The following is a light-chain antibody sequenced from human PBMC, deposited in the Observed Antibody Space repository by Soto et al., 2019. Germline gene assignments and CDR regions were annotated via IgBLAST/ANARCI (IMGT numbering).Light chain of an antibody. CDR3: NSYTSKSTGV. Sequence: QSVLTQPASVSGSPGQSITISCTGTSSDVGGYNYVSWYQHHPGKAPKLIIYEDSNRPSGVSNRFSGSKSGNTASLTISGLQAEDEADYYCNSYTSKSTGVFGTGTKVTVL. V-gene: IGLV2-14*01. CDR2: EDS. CDR1: SSDVGGYNY. J-gene: IGLJ1*01.